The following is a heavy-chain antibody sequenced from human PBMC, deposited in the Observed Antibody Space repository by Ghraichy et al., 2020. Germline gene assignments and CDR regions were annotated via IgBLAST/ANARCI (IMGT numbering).Heavy chain of an antibody. Sequence: GGSLRLSCAASGFTFDDYAMHWVRQAPGKGLEWVSGISWNSGRIGYADSVKGRFTISRDNAKSSLYLQMNSLRAEDTALYYCAKDIFRLATIGSMDVWGQGTTVTVSS. CDR3: AKDIFRLATIGSMDV. CDR1: GFTFDDYA. CDR2: ISWNSGRI. D-gene: IGHD5-12*01. V-gene: IGHV3-9*01. J-gene: IGHJ6*02.